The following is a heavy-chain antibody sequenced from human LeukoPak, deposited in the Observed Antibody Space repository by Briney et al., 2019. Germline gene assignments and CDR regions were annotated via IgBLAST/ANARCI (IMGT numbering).Heavy chain of an antibody. CDR2: IYPGDSDT. CDR3: ARHVQQLVRTGFGYYYYMDV. Sequence: GESLKISCKGSGYSFTSYWIGWVREMPGKGLEWMGIIYPGDSDTRYSPSFQGQVTISADKSISTAYLQWSSLKASDTAMYYCARHVQQLVRTGFGYYYYMDVRGKGTTVTVSS. V-gene: IGHV5-51*01. CDR1: GYSFTSYW. D-gene: IGHD6-6*01. J-gene: IGHJ6*03.